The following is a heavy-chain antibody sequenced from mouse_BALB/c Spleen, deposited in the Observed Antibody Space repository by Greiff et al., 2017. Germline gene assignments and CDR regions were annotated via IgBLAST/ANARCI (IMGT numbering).Heavy chain of an antibody. J-gene: IGHJ2*01. CDR2: ISSGGST. CDR1: GFTFSSYA. D-gene: IGHD1-1*01. V-gene: IGHV5-6-5*01. CDR3: ARGFITTVVATPYYFDY. Sequence: EVKLVESGGGLVKPGGSLKLSCAASGFTFSSYAMSWVRQTPEKRLEWVASISSGGSTYYPDSVKGRFTITRDNARNILYLQMSSLRSEDTAMYYCARGFITTVVATPYYFDYWGQGTPLTVSA.